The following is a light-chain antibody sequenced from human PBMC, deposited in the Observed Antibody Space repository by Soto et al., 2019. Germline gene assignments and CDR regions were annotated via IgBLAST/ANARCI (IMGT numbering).Light chain of an antibody. Sequence: ELVMTQSPATLSVSPVGRATLSCRASPTVSSNYLAWYQQKPGQAPRLLIYDASNRATGIPDRFSGSGSGTDFTLTISRLEPEDFAVYYCQQRSNSPGTFGHGTRLDIK. CDR1: PTVSSNY. V-gene: IGKV3D-20*02. J-gene: IGKJ5*01. CDR2: DAS. CDR3: QQRSNSPGT.